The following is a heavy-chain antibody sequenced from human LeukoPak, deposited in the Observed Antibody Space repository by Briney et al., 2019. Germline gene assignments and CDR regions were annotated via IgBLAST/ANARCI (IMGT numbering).Heavy chain of an antibody. CDR1: GLTFSGHA. J-gene: IGHJ4*02. Sequence: PGTSLRLSCAASGLTFSGHAMHWVRQAPGKGLEWLGVISYDGNYNHYADSVKGRFTVSRDNSKNTVYLHMSSLKPEDTAAYYCARDLGSYGWGNHFDYWGQGTLVTVS. D-gene: IGHD3-16*01. V-gene: IGHV3-30-3*01. CDR2: ISYDGNYN. CDR3: ARDLGSYGWGNHFDY.